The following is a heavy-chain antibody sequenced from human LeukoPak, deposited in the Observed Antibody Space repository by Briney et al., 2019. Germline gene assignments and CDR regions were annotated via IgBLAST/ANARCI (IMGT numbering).Heavy chain of an antibody. CDR2: ISYDGSNK. CDR1: GFTFSSYA. V-gene: IGHV3-30-3*01. CDR3: ARDHRGVRDYFDY. Sequence: GSLRLSCAASGFTFSSYAMHWVRQAPGKGLGWVAVISYDGSNKYYADSVKGRFTISRDNSKNTLYLQMNSLRAEDTAVYYCARDHRGVRDYFDYWGQGTLVTVSS. D-gene: IGHD3-10*01. J-gene: IGHJ4*02.